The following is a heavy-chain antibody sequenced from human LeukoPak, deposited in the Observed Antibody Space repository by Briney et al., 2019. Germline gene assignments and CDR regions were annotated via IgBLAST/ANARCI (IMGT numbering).Heavy chain of an antibody. CDR3: ARGGYSYGNWFDP. J-gene: IGHJ5*02. V-gene: IGHV4-39*01. CDR2: IYYSGST. CDR1: GGSISSSSYY. Sequence: SETLSLTCIVSGGSISSSSYYWGWIRQPPGKGLEWIGKIYYSGSTYYNPSLKSRVTISVDTSKNQFSLKLTSVTAADTAVYYCARGGYSYGNWFDPWGQGTLVTVSS. D-gene: IGHD5-18*01.